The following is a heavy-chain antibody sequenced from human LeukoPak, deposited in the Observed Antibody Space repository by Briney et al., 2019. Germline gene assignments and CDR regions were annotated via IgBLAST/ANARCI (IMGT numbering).Heavy chain of an antibody. V-gene: IGHV3-48*01. CDR3: ASVGYCSSTSCRSQK. Sequence: PGGSLRLSCAGSGFTFSSYSMKWVRQAPGLGRVWVSYISSGSSTIYYEDSVKGRFTISRDMAKNSLYLQMKSVRAEDTAVYYCASVGYCSSTSCRSQKWGQGTLVTVSS. CDR2: ISSGSSTI. CDR1: GFTFSSYS. J-gene: IGHJ4*02. D-gene: IGHD2-2*01.